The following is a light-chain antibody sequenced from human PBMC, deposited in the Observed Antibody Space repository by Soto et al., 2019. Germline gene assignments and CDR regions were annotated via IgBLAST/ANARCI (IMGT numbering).Light chain of an antibody. J-gene: IGKJ1*01. V-gene: IGKV1D-16*01. CDR2: AAS. Sequence: EIQLTQSPSSVSASVGARVALTCLASQGLSTYLAWYHQKPGKAPKLLIYAASNLQSGVPSRFSGSGSGTDFTLTISSLQPEDFATYYCQHYNSYSEAFGQGTKVDI. CDR1: QGLSTY. CDR3: QHYNSYSEA.